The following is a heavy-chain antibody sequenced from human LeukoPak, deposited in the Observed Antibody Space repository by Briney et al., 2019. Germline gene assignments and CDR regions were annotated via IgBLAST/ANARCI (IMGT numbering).Heavy chain of an antibody. CDR3: ARISDYYNYYFDY. Sequence: ASVKVSCKASGYTFTDYYVHWVRQAPGQGLEWMAWINPNGGTTNYAQKSQDRVTVITDTSISTAYMELSNLRSDDTAVYFCARISDYYNYYFDYWGQGTAVTVSS. D-gene: IGHD1-1*01. CDR1: GYTFTDYY. CDR2: INPNGGTT. J-gene: IGHJ4*02. V-gene: IGHV1-2*02.